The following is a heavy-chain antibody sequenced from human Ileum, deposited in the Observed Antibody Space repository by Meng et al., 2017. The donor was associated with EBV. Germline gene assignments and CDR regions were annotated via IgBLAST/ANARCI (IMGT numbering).Heavy chain of an antibody. D-gene: IGHD1-26*01. Sequence: QVPLQESGPGLVKPSGPWLLPRASAGGSISSDYWWSWVRQSPEKGLEWIGEMYPTGPTYYNPSLKGRVSISIDKSKNQLSLKLNSVTAADTAVYYCVRGGTYYLSYWGQGSLVTVSS. CDR3: VRGGTYYLSY. V-gene: IGHV4-4*02. J-gene: IGHJ4*02. CDR2: MYPTGPT. CDR1: GGSISSDYW.